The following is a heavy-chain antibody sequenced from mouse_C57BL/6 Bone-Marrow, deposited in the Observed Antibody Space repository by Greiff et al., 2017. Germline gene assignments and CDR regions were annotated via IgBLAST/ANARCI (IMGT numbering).Heavy chain of an antibody. Sequence: QVQLQQPGAELVKPGASVKLSCKASGYTFTSYWMHWVKQRPGQGLEWIGMIHPNSGRTNYNEKFKSKATLTVDKSSSTAYMQLSSLTSEDSAVYYCARSLYGNYSYYFDYWGQGTTLTVSS. CDR1: GYTFTSYW. CDR3: ARSLYGNYSYYFDY. V-gene: IGHV1-64*01. J-gene: IGHJ2*01. CDR2: IHPNSGRT. D-gene: IGHD2-10*02.